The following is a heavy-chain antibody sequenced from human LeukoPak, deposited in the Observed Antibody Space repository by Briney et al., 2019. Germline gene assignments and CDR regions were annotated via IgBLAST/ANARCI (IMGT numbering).Heavy chain of an antibody. J-gene: IGHJ4*02. V-gene: IGHV3-53*01. CDR2: IYSDGST. Sequence: GGSLRLSCEASGFTVSSNYIGWVRQAPGKGLEWVSVIYSDGSTYYADSVKGRFTISRDSSKNTLYLQMNSLRAEDTAVYYCAKVYGWYGEGYFDYWGQGTLVTVSS. CDR1: GFTVSSNY. CDR3: AKVYGWYGEGYFDY. D-gene: IGHD3-10*01.